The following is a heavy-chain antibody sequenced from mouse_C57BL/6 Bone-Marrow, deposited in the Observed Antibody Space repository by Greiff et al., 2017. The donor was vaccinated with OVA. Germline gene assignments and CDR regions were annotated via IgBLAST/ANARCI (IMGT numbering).Heavy chain of an antibody. CDR3: ARYYDYDKNFGFGY. CDR2: INYDGSST. J-gene: IGHJ2*01. Sequence: EVKLVESEGGLVQPGSSMKLSCTASGFTFSDYYMAWVRQVPEKGLEWVANINYDGSSTYYLDSLKSRFIISRDNAKNILYLQMSSLKSEDTATYYCARYYDYDKNFGFGYWGQGTTLTVSS. V-gene: IGHV5-16*01. D-gene: IGHD2-4*01. CDR1: GFTFSDYY.